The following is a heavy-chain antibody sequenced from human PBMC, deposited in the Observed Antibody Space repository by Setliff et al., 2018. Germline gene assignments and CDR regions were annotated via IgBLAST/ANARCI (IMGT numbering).Heavy chain of an antibody. D-gene: IGHD3-22*01. CDR2: INNYSFKT. CDR1: GYTFNNYG. V-gene: IGHV1-18*01. J-gene: IGHJ4*02. CDR3: ARINFYVSSGYYYASDN. Sequence: GASVKVSCKASGYTFNNYGITWVRQAPGQGLEWMGWINNYSFKTTYPQKFLGRVTMTTDTSTSTAYMELRSLRPDDTAVYYCARINFYVSSGYYYASDNWGQGTLVTVSS.